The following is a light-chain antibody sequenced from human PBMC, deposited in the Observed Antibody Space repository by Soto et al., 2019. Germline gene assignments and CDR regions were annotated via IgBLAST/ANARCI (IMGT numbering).Light chain of an antibody. CDR3: QQSYSTPRT. CDR2: AAS. CDR1: QSISTH. Sequence: DIQMTHSPSSLSSSVGDIFSITCRASQSISTHLSWYQQKPGKAPKLLIYAASSLQSGVPSRFSGSGSGTDFTLTISSLQPEDFATYYCQQSYSTPRTFGQGTKVDI. V-gene: IGKV1-39*01. J-gene: IGKJ1*01.